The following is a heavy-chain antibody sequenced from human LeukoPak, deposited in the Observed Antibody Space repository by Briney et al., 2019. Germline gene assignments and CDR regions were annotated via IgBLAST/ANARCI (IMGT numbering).Heavy chain of an antibody. CDR2: ISAYNGNT. D-gene: IGHD2-2*01. J-gene: IGHJ6*03. CDR3: ASDSVVPAAKRSYYYMDV. CDR1: GYTFTSYG. Sequence: ASVKVSCKASGYTFTSYGISWVRQAPGQRLEWMGWISAYNGNTNYAQKLQGRVTMTTDTSTSTAYMELRSLRSDDTAVYYCASDSVVPAAKRSYYYMDVWGKGTTVTVSS. V-gene: IGHV1-18*01.